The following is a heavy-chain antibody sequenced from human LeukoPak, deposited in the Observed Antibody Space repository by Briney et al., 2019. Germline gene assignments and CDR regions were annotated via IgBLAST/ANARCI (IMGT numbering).Heavy chain of an antibody. J-gene: IGHJ4*02. CDR1: GGSISSYY. V-gene: IGHV4-59*01. CDR2: IYYSGST. CDR3: ARLPTMVRELDY. D-gene: IGHD3-10*01. Sequence: PSETLSLTCTVSGGSISSYYWSWIRQPPGKGLEWIGYIYYSGSTNYNPSLKSRVTISVDTSKNQFSLKLSSVTAADTAVYYCARLPTMVRELDYWGQGTLVTVSS.